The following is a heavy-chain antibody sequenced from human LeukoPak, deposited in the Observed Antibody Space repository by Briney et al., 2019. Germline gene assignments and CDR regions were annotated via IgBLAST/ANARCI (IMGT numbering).Heavy chain of an antibody. V-gene: IGHV3-33*01. CDR1: GFTSSSYG. J-gene: IGHJ6*02. Sequence: PGRSLRLSCAASGFTSSSYGMHWVRQAPGKGLEWVAVIWYDGSNKYYADSVKGRFTISRDNSKNTLYLQMNSLRAEDTAVYYCARTGGLGYCSGGSCYPMGYYYGMDVWGQGTTVTVSS. CDR2: IWYDGSNK. CDR3: ARTGGLGYCSGGSCYPMGYYYGMDV. D-gene: IGHD2-15*01.